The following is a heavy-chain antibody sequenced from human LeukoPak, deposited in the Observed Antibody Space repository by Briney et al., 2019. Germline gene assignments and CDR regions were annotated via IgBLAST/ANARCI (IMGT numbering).Heavy chain of an antibody. CDR2: XGATGDT. CDR1: GFTFSXXX. V-gene: IGHV3-13*04. Sequence: LSCAASGFTFSXXXXYWVXQVPXKXLEXVXGXGATGDTYYPGSVKGRFTISRENAKNSLYLQMNSLRAGDTAIYYCAKGQAMVRGVFAXFDNWGQGTLVTVSS. J-gene: IGHJ4*02. D-gene: IGHD3-10*01. CDR3: AKGQAMVRGVFAXFDN.